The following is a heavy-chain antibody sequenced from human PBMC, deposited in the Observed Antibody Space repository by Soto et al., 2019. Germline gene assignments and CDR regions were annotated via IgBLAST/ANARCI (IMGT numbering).Heavy chain of an antibody. V-gene: IGHV5-51*01. CDR3: ARLGFNYDFLSGYYNVHHYYGIDV. CDR2: IYPGDSDT. Sequence: PGESLKISCMGSGYKVSTWHNFTSYWIAWVRQMPGEGLEWMGIIYPGDSDTRYSPSFQGQVTISADKSINSVYLQWSSLKASDTATYYCARLGFNYDFLSGYYNVHHYYGIDVRGQGTTVTGSS. D-gene: IGHD3-3*01. J-gene: IGHJ6*02. CDR1: GYKVSTWHNFTSYW.